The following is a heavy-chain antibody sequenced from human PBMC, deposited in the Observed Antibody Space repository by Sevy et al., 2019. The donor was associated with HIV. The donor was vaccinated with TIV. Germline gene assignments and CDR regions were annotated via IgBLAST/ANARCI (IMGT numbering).Heavy chain of an antibody. D-gene: IGHD2-15*01. CDR3: ARGSCIGGSCHTRYHGMDV. CDR1: GFIFSGYN. Sequence: GGSLRLSCAASGFIFSGYNMHWVRQAPGKGLEWVSSISTSSTYIYQADSVKGRFTISRDNAQNSVYLQMNSLRVEDTALYYCARGSCIGGSCHTRYHGMDVWGQGTTVTVSS. J-gene: IGHJ6*02. CDR2: ISTSSTYI. V-gene: IGHV3-21*06.